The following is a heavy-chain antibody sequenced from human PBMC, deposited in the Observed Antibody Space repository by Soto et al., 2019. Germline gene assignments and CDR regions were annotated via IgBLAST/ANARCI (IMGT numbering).Heavy chain of an antibody. V-gene: IGHV3-30*18. CDR3: AKNGADDSSGYARYYYDY. CDR1: GFTFSSYG. CDR2: ISYDGSNK. J-gene: IGHJ4*02. D-gene: IGHD3-22*01. Sequence: GGSLRLSCAASGFTFSSYGMHWVRQAPGKGLEWVAVISYDGSNKYYADSVKGRFTISRDNSKNTLYLQMNSLRAEDTAVYYCAKNGADDSSGYARYYYDYWGQGTLVTVSS.